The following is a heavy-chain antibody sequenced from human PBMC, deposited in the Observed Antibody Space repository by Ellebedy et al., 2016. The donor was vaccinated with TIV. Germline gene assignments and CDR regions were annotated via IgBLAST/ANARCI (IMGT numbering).Heavy chain of an antibody. CDR1: GGTFTSYA. J-gene: IGHJ5*02. Sequence: AASVKVSCKASGGTFTSYAITWVWQAPGQGLEWMGGIIPIFGTTNYAQNFQGRVTITADESTSTAYMELSSLRSEDTAVYYCARAVLLRYFDSLGWFDPWGQGTLVTVSS. CDR3: ARAVLLRYFDSLGWFDP. D-gene: IGHD3-9*01. V-gene: IGHV1-69*13. CDR2: IIPIFGTT.